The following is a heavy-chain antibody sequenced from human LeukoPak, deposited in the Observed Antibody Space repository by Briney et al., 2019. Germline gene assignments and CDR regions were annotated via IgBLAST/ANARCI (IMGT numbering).Heavy chain of an antibody. CDR1: GFTFSSYG. V-gene: IGHV3-7*01. CDR3: ANGYSSTYYNALDI. Sequence: GGSLRLSCAASGFTFSSYGMNWVRQAPGRGLEWVANITQDGSEKYFVDSVKGRFTISRDNAKSSLYLQMTSVRAEDTAVYYCANGYSSTYYNALDIRGQGTMVTVSS. CDR2: ITQDGSEK. D-gene: IGHD6-13*01. J-gene: IGHJ3*02.